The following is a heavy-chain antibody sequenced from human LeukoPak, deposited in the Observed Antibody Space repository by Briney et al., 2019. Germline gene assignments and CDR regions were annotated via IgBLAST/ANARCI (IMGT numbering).Heavy chain of an antibody. CDR3: ARSMGGNYDYVWGSPRVRAFDY. CDR1: GFTFSSYS. D-gene: IGHD3-16*01. J-gene: IGHJ4*01. Sequence: GGSLRLSCAASGFTFSSYSMNWVRQAPGKGLEWVSSISSSSSYIYYADSVKGRFTISRDNAKNSLYLQMNSLRAEDTAVYYCARSMGGNYDYVWGSPRVRAFDYWGHGSLVTVSS. CDR2: ISSSSSYI. V-gene: IGHV3-21*01.